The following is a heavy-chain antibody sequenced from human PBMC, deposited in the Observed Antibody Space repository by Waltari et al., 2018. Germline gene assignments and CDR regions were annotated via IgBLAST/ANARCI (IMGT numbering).Heavy chain of an antibody. J-gene: IGHJ4*02. CDR1: GYSISSGYY. Sequence: QVQLQESGPGLVKPSETLSLTCAVSGYSISSGYYWGWIRQPPGKGLEWIGSIYHAGSTNNNPSLKSRVTISVDTSKNQFSLKLGSVTAADTAVYYCARLGYDSSGYYFDYWGQGTLVTVSS. CDR3: ARLGYDSSGYYFDY. V-gene: IGHV4-38-2*01. CDR2: IYHAGST. D-gene: IGHD3-22*01.